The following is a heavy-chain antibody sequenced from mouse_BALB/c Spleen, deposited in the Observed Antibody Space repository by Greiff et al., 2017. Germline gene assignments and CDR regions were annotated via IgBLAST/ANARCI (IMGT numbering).Heavy chain of an antibody. V-gene: IGHV1-7*01. CDR3: AREDYYGRYFDY. CDR2: INPSTGYT. Sequence: VQLQQSGAELAKPGASVKMSCKASGYTFTSYWMHWVKQRPGQGLEWIGYINPSTGYTEYNQKFKDKATLTADKSSSTAYMQLSSLTSEDSAVYYCAREDYYGRYFDYWGQGTTLTVSS. D-gene: IGHD1-1*01. CDR1: GYTFTSYW. J-gene: IGHJ2*01.